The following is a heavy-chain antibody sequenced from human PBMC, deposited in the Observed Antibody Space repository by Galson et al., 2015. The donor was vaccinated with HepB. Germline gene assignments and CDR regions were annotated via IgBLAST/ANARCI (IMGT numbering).Heavy chain of an antibody. CDR2: ISYDGRNK. CDR3: ARDGVWFGGLLGDY. V-gene: IGHV3-30*04. D-gene: IGHD3-10*01. J-gene: IGHJ4*02. CDR1: GFSFGSYA. Sequence: SLRLSCAASGFSFGSYAIHWVRQAPGKGLEWAAVISYDGRNKYYADSVKGRFTISRDNSQNTVFLQMNSLKPEDTAVYYCARDGVWFGGLLGDYWGQGTLVTVSS.